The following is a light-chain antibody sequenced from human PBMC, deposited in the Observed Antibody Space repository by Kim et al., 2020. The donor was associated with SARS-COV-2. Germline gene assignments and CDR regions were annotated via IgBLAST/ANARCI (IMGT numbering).Light chain of an antibody. CDR2: RDR. CDR3: HVWDSNAAE. J-gene: IGLJ3*02. CDR1: RMGTKS. V-gene: IGLV3-9*01. Sequence: VALGQMDRITFGGGRMGTKSVHWEQQKPAQPPVLVIYRDRNRPAGIPERFSGSNSGNTGTLTISRDQAGDEADYYWHVWDSNAAEFGGGNQLTVL.